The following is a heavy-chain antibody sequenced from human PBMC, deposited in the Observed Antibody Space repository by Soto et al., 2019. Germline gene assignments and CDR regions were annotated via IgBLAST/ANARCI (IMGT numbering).Heavy chain of an antibody. V-gene: IGHV3-23*01. CDR2: ISGNAGST. Sequence: RGESLRLSCAASGFTFSNYAMSWVRQAPGKGLEWVSIISGNAGSTYYADSVKGRFTISRDNSKNTLYLQMNSLRAEDTAIYYCAKDLGYSGYDNFEYWGQGTLVTVSS. J-gene: IGHJ4*02. CDR1: GFTFSNYA. CDR3: AKDLGYSGYDNFEY. D-gene: IGHD5-12*01.